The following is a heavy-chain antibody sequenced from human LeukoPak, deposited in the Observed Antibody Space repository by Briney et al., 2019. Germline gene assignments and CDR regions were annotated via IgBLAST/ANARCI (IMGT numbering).Heavy chain of an antibody. CDR1: GFTFSSYG. Sequence: GGSLRLSCAASGFTFSSYGMHWVRQAPGKGLEWVAFIRYDGSNKYYADSVKGRFTISRDNSKNTLHLQMNSLRAEDTAVYYCAKDLVYGSGSYEGESYYYGMDVWGQGTTVTVSS. V-gene: IGHV3-30*02. CDR2: IRYDGSNK. CDR3: AKDLVYGSGSYEGESYYYGMDV. D-gene: IGHD3-10*01. J-gene: IGHJ6*02.